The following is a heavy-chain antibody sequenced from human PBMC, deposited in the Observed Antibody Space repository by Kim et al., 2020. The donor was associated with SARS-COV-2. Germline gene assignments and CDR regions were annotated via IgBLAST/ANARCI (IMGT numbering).Heavy chain of an antibody. Sequence: FYIDSVKGRFTISRDNAKNSVYLQLNSLRVEYTAVYYCVREGSSGWYFDYWGQGTLVTVSS. J-gene: IGHJ4*02. CDR3: VREGSSGWYFDY. V-gene: IGHV3-7*03. D-gene: IGHD6-19*01.